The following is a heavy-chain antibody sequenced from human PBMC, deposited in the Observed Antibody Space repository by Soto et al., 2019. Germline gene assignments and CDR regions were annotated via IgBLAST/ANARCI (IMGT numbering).Heavy chain of an antibody. Sequence: QVQLVQSGTEVKKPGSSVKVSCKASGGTFRNYPINWVRQAPGQGLEWMGSIFPLTDIPDYAQNFQARLTISADKATSTAYTELSSRTSYDTVMYVCARGPFVVLNYVESWGQRTLGGVSS. V-gene: IGHV1-69*02. J-gene: IGHJ4*02. CDR2: IFPLTDIP. CDR3: ARGPFVVLNYVES. D-gene: IGHD3-16*02. CDR1: GGTFRNYP.